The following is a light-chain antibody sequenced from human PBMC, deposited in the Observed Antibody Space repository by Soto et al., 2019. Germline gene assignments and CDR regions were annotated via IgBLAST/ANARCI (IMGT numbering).Light chain of an antibody. Sequence: DIPMTQSPSSLSASVGDRVTITCQASQDISNYLNWYQQKPGKAPKLLIYDASNLETGVPSRFSGSGSGTDFTFTISCLQPEDIATYYCQQYENLLFTFGPGTKVDIK. CDR1: QDISNY. CDR2: DAS. V-gene: IGKV1-33*01. CDR3: QQYENLLFT. J-gene: IGKJ3*01.